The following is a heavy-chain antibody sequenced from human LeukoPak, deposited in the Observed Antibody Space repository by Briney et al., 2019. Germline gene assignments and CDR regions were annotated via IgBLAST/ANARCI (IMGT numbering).Heavy chain of an antibody. D-gene: IGHD3-22*01. CDR1: GFTFSSYW. J-gene: IGHJ4*02. CDR2: ISSSSSYI. Sequence: GSLRLSCAASGFTFSSYWMNWVRQAPGKGLEWVSSISSSSSYIYYADSVKDRFTISRDNAKNSLYLQMNSLRAEDTAVYYCARGGVYYYDSSGIFDYWGQGTLVTVSS. V-gene: IGHV3-21*01. CDR3: ARGGVYYYDSSGIFDY.